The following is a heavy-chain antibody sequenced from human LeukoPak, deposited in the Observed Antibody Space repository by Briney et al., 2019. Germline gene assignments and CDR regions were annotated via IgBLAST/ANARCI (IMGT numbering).Heavy chain of an antibody. CDR3: ARDRACSNGICSYFDY. V-gene: IGHV4-39*01. CDR1: GGSISSTTYY. D-gene: IGHD2-8*01. Sequence: SETLSLTCIVSGGSISSTTYYWGWIRRPPGKGLEWIRSIYYSGSTWYNPSLKGRVTLSADTSKNQFSMKLTSVTAADTAVYYCARDRACSNGICSYFDYWGQGTVVTVSS. CDR2: IYYSGST. J-gene: IGHJ4*02.